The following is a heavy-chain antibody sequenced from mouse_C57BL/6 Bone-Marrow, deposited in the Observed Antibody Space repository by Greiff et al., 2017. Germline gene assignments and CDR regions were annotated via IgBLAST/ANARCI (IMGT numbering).Heavy chain of an antibody. J-gene: IGHJ2*01. D-gene: IGHD2-1*01. V-gene: IGHV1-26*01. CDR1: GYTFTDYY. Sequence: VQLQQSGPELVKPGASVKISCKASGYTFTDYYMNWVKQSHGKSLEWIGDINPNNGGTSYNQKFKGKATLTVDKSSSTAYMELRSLTSEDSAVYYCAREELLPYYFDYWGQGTTLTVSS. CDR2: INPNNGGT. CDR3: AREELLPYYFDY.